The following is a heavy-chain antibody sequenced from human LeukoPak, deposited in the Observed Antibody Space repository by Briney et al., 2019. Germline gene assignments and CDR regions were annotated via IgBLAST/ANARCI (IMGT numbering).Heavy chain of an antibody. CDR2: ISGSGGST. J-gene: IGHJ3*02. CDR1: GFTFSSYA. D-gene: IGHD3-3*01. CDR3: AKDIRITIFGVVTHAFDI. V-gene: IGHV3-23*01. Sequence: PGGSLRLSCAASGFTFSSYAMSWARQAPGKGLEWVSAISGSGGSTYYADSVKGRFTISRDNSKNTLYLQMNSLRAEDTAVYYCAKDIRITIFGVVTHAFDIWGQGTMVTVSS.